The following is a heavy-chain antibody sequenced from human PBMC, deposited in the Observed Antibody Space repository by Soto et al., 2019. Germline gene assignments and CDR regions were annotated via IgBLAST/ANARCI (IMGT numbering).Heavy chain of an antibody. CDR2: MYWDDDK. CDR3: AHRRLAWLHGNDAFDI. Sequence: QITLKESGPTLVKPTQTLTLTCTFSGFSLSTSGVAVGWIRQPPGKALEWLALMYWDDDKRYSPSLKSRLTITKDTSKNQVVLTMTNMDHVDTATYYCAHRRLAWLHGNDAFDIWGQGTMVTVSS. CDR1: GFSLSTSGVA. V-gene: IGHV2-5*02. D-gene: IGHD5-12*01. J-gene: IGHJ3*02.